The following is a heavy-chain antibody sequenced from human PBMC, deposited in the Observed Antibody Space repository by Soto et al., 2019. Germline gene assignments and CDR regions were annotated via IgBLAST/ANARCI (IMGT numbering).Heavy chain of an antibody. D-gene: IGHD2-2*01. CDR3: ARSWLATMPPNGDFQH. Sequence: QVQLVQSGAEVKKPGASVKVSCKASGYTFTSYGISWVRQAPGQGLEWMGWISAYNGNTNYAQKLQGRVTMTTDTDTSTAYLELRSLRSDDTAVYYCARSWLATMPPNGDFQHWGQGTLVTVSS. J-gene: IGHJ1*01. CDR2: ISAYNGNT. CDR1: GYTFTSYG. V-gene: IGHV1-18*01.